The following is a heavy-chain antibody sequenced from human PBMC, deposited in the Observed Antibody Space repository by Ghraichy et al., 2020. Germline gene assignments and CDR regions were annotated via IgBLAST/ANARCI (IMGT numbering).Heavy chain of an antibody. D-gene: IGHD6-19*01. Sequence: TLSLTCAVSGGSISSGGYSWSWIRQPPGKGLEWIGYIYHSGSTYYNPSLKSRVTISVDRSKNQFSLKLSSVTAADTAVYYCARGDGWFDYWGQGTLVTVSS. J-gene: IGHJ4*02. CDR2: IYHSGST. V-gene: IGHV4-30-2*01. CDR1: GGSISSGGYS. CDR3: ARGDGWFDY.